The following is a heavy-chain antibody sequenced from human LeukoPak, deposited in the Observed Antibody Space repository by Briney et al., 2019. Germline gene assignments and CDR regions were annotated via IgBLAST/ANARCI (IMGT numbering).Heavy chain of an antibody. CDR1: GFTFDDYA. CDR2: ISADGGST. V-gene: IGHV3-43*02. CDR3: VKDRGNFGDYGSDY. Sequence: GGSLRLSCAASGFTFDDYATHWVRQAPGKGLYWVSLISADGGSTYYADSVKGRFTISRDNSKNSLYLQMNSLRTEDTALYYCVKDRGNFGDYGSDYWGQGTLVTVSS. J-gene: IGHJ4*02. D-gene: IGHD4-17*01.